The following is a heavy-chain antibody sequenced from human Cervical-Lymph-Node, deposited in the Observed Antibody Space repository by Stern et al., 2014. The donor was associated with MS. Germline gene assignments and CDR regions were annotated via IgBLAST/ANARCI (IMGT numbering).Heavy chain of an antibody. CDR2: ITPKNGVT. CDR1: GYTFTGYY. J-gene: IGHJ1*01. D-gene: IGHD2-15*01. CDR3: ARDSVVEDLDS. Sequence: QVQLVQSGAEMKKPGASVRVSCKTSGYTFTGYYVHWVRQAPGQGLEWMERITPKNGVTNSVQKFQGRVTMTSDTSINTAYMELNDLTPDDTAVYFCARDSVVEDLDSWGQGTLVVVSS. V-gene: IGHV1-2*06.